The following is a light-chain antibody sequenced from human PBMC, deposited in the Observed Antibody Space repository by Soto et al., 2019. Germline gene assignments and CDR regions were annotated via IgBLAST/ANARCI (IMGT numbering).Light chain of an antibody. CDR3: QQYNRWPRT. V-gene: IGKV3D-15*01. CDR2: DGT. CDR1: QSVSSS. Sequence: EIVLTQSPGTLSLSPGERATLSCRASQSVSSSRLAWYRQKPGQAPRLIIYDGTTRATDIPARFSGSGSGTDFTLTISSLQSEDFAVYYCQQYNRWPRTFGQGTKVDIK. J-gene: IGKJ1*01.